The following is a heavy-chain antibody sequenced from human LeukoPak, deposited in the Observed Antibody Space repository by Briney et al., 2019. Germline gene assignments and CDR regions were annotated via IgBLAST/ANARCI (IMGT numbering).Heavy chain of an antibody. V-gene: IGHV3-9*01. CDR3: AKDIAPRGIGYFDY. CDR2: ISWNSGSI. D-gene: IGHD3-16*01. CDR1: GFTFDDYA. Sequence: GGSLRLSCAASGFTFDDYAMHWVRQAPGKGLEWVSGISWNSGSIGYADSVKGRFTISRGNAKNSLYLQMNSLRAEDTALYYCAKDIAPRGIGYFDYWGQGTLVTVSS. J-gene: IGHJ4*02.